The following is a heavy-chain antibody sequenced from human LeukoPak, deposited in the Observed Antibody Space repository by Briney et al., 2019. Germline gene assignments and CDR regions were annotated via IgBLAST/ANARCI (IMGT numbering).Heavy chain of an antibody. CDR3: ARKTDSSGSGDY. J-gene: IGHJ4*02. CDR2: IYSGGST. D-gene: IGHD3-22*01. V-gene: IGHV3-53*01. Sequence: GGSLRLSCAASGFTFSSYAMSWVRQAPGKGLEWVSVIYSGGSTYYADSVKGRFTISRDNSKNTLYLQMNSLRAEDTAVYYCARKTDSSGSGDYWGQGTLVTVSS. CDR1: GFTFSSYA.